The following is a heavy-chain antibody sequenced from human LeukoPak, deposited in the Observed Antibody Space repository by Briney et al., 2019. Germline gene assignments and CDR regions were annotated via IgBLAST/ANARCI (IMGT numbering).Heavy chain of an antibody. Sequence: ASVKVSCKASGYTFTDYFIHWVRQAPGQGFKWMGWINPNIGDASYAQKFQDRVTMTRDRSINTAYMELSRLTSDDTAVYYCARMALDGGDSIGFDSWGQGTLVTVSS. D-gene: IGHD2-21*02. J-gene: IGHJ5*01. CDR2: INPNIGDA. CDR3: ARMALDGGDSIGFDS. CDR1: GYTFTDYF. V-gene: IGHV1-2*02.